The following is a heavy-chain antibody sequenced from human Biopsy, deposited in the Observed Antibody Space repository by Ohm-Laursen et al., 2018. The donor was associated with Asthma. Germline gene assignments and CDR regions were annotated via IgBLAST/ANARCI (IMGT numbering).Heavy chain of an antibody. CDR2: IYYRGST. J-gene: IGHJ6*02. Sequence: SETLSLTWTLSSCSEDYMRGGHYYRGWMREPPGNGLEGNRSIYYRGSTNYTPSLESRVTVSAEASKKQFSLNLTSVTAADTAVYYCVRGSSSWHQGPFHYYSGLDVWGQGTTATVSS. CDR3: VRGSSSWHQGPFHYYSGLDV. V-gene: IGHV4-39*01. CDR1: SCSEDYMRGGHYY. D-gene: IGHD6-13*01.